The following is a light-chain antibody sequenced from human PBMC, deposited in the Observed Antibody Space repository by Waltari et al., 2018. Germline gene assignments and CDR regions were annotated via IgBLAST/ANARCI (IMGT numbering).Light chain of an antibody. J-gene: IGLJ1*01. Sequence: QSALTQPASVSGSPGQSITTSCTGTSNDVGGYNYVSWYQQHPGKAPKLMIYDVSDRPSGVSNRFSGSKSGNTASLTISGLQAEDEAEYYCTSYATGSSYIFGGGTKVTVL. CDR1: SNDVGGYNY. V-gene: IGLV2-14*03. CDR2: DVS. CDR3: TSYATGSSYI.